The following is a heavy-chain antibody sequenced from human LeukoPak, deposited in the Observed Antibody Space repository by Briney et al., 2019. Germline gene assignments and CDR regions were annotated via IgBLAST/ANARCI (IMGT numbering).Heavy chain of an antibody. D-gene: IGHD3-10*01. Sequence: GGSLRLSCAASGFTFSSYAMHWVRQAPGKGLEWVAVISYDGSNKYYADSVKGRFTISRDNSKNTLYLQMNSLRAEDTAVYYCARGVGRLLWFGELFPHFDYWGQGTLVTVSS. CDR1: GFTFSSYA. CDR3: ARGVGRLLWFGELFPHFDY. CDR2: ISYDGSNK. J-gene: IGHJ4*02. V-gene: IGHV3-30*04.